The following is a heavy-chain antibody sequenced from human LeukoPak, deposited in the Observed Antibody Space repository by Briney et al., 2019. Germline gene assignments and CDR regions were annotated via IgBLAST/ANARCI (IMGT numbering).Heavy chain of an antibody. D-gene: IGHD6-19*01. J-gene: IGHJ4*02. CDR1: GFTFSSYA. CDR3: ARQKKAVAGPIAD. V-gene: IGHV3-23*01. Sequence: EGSLRLSCAASGFTFSSYAMSWVRQAPGKGLEWVSAISGSSGSTYYADSVKGRFTISRDNSKNTLYLQMNSLRAEDTAVYYCARQKKAVAGPIADWGQGTLVTVSS. CDR2: ISGSSGST.